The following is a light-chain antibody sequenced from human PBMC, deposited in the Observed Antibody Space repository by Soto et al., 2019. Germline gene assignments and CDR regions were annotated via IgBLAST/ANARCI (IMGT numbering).Light chain of an antibody. CDR1: TCTIIRTHY. J-gene: IGLJ3*02. CDR3: LTCYAGAQLLV. V-gene: IGLV7-43*01. Sequence: QTVVTQAPSLTVSPGGTVTLTCASSTCTIIRTHYPNWFQQKPGQAPRALIYNVNKKHSWTPARFSGSLVGCKAALTLSGVQADDEADYYCLTCYAGAQLLVFGGGTKLTVL. CDR2: NVN.